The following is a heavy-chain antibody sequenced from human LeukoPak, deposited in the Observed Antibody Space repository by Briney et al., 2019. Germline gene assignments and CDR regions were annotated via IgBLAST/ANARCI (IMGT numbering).Heavy chain of an antibody. CDR3: AKGDDSSGYYLASIDY. CDR1: GFTFSNYW. D-gene: IGHD3-22*01. J-gene: IGHJ4*02. V-gene: IGHV3-7*03. CDR2: IKQDGSEK. Sequence: GGSLRLSCAASGFTFSNYWMTWVRQAPGKGLEWVANIKQDGSEKFYLDSVKGRFTVSRDNAKNSLYLQMNSLRAEDTALYYCAKGDDSSGYYLASIDYWGQGTLVTVSS.